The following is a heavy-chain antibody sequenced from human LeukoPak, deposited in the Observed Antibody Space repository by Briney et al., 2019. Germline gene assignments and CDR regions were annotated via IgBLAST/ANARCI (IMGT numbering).Heavy chain of an antibody. CDR1: GGSISSGGYY. Sequence: MASETLSLTCTVSGGSISSGGYYWCWIRQPPGKGLEWIGYIYHSGSTYYNPSLKSRVTISVDTSKNQFSLKLSSVTAADTAVYYCARKVFGKWVGYYGMDVWGQGTTVTVSS. CDR2: IYHSGST. D-gene: IGHD4-23*01. J-gene: IGHJ6*02. CDR3: ARKVFGKWVGYYGMDV. V-gene: IGHV4-30-2*01.